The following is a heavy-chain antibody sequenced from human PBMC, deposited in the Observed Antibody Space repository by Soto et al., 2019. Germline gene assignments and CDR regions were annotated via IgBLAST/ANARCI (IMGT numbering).Heavy chain of an antibody. J-gene: IGHJ4*02. CDR2: ISAYNGNT. CDR1: GYTFTSYG. V-gene: IGHV1-18*01. CDR3: ARGLSSSWYVPFDY. Sequence: ASVKVSCKASGYTFTSYGISWVRQAPGQGLERMGWISAYNGNTNYAQKLQGRVTMTTDTSTSTAYMELRSLRSDDTAVYYCARGLSSSWYVPFDYWGQGTLVTVSS. D-gene: IGHD6-13*01.